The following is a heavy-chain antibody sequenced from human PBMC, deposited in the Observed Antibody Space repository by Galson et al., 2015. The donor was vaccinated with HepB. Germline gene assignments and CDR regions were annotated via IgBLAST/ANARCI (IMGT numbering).Heavy chain of an antibody. CDR2: IYPGDSDT. J-gene: IGHJ3*02. CDR3: ARGSVVWAVAPTDAFDI. Sequence: QSGAEVKKPGESLKISCKGSGYSFTSYWIGWVRQMPGKGLEWMGIIYPGDSDTRYSPSFQGQVTISADKSISTAYLQWSSLKASDTAMYYCARGSVVWAVAPTDAFDIWGQGTMVTVSS. D-gene: IGHD6-19*01. CDR1: GYSFTSYW. V-gene: IGHV5-51*03.